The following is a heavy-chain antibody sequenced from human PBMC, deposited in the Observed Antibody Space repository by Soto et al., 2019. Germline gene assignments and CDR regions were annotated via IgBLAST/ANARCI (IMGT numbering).Heavy chain of an antibody. Sequence: QVQLQQWGAGLLKPSETLSLNCAVNGGSLSGYYWSWIRQPPGKGLEWIGEIKDGGSTNYSPSLRGRATIPSDTSNNKFSLRLNSVTAADTGVYYCARGQEGVVATHWDQGTLVTVSS. V-gene: IGHV4-34*01. D-gene: IGHD5-12*01. CDR2: IKDGGST. CDR3: ARGQEGVVATH. CDR1: GGSLSGYY. J-gene: IGHJ4*02.